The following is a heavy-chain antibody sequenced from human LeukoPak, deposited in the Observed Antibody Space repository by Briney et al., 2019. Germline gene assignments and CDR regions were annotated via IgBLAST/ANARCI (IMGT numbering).Heavy chain of an antibody. Sequence: GSSVKVPCKASGGTFSSYAISWVRQAPGQGLEWMGGIIPIFGTANYAQKFQGRVTITTDESTSTAYMELSSLRSEDTAVYYCARVRIGDCSGGSCHFDYWGQGTLVTVSS. J-gene: IGHJ4*02. CDR1: GGTFSSYA. V-gene: IGHV1-69*05. CDR3: ARVRIGDCSGGSCHFDY. CDR2: IIPIFGTA. D-gene: IGHD2-15*01.